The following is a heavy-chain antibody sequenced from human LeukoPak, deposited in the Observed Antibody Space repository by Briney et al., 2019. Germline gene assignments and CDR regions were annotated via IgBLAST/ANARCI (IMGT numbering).Heavy chain of an antibody. Sequence: ASVKVSCKVSGYTLTELSMHWVRQAPGKGLEWMGGFDPEDGETIYAQKFQGRVTMTEDTSTDTAYMELSSLRSEDTAVYYCATVPDIVVVPAATDPSGWYFDLWGRGTLVTVSS. CDR1: GYTLTELS. CDR2: FDPEDGET. CDR3: ATVPDIVVVPAATDPSGWYFDL. D-gene: IGHD2-2*01. J-gene: IGHJ2*01. V-gene: IGHV1-24*01.